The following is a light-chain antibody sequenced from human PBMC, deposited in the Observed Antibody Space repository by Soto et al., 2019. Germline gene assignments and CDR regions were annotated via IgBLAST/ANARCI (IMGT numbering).Light chain of an antibody. J-gene: IGLJ2*01. CDR3: SSYTTNRTLV. V-gene: IGLV2-14*03. Sequence: QSALTQPASLSGSPGQSITISCTGTSSDVGAYNYVSWYQQHPGKVPKVILYDVSDRPSGVSSRFSGSKSGNTASLTISGLKAEDKADYYCSSYTTNRTLVFGGGTKLTVL. CDR2: DVS. CDR1: SSDVGAYNY.